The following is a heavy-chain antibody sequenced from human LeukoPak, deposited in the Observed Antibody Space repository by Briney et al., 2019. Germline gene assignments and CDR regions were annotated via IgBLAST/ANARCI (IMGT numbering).Heavy chain of an antibody. D-gene: IGHD3-10*01. V-gene: IGHV4-34*01. J-gene: IGHJ4*02. CDR1: GGSFSGYY. Sequence: SETLSLTCAVYGGSFSGYYWSWIRQPPGKGLEGIGDINHSGSTNYTPSLKSRVTISVDTPKNQFSLKLSSVAAADTAVYYCARILWTYYFDYWGQGTPVTVSS. CDR2: INHSGST. CDR3: ARILWTYYFDY.